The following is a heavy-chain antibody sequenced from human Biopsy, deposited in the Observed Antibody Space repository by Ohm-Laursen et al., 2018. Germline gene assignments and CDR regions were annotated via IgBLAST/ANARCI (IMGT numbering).Heavy chain of an antibody. CDR2: IAIGSIYV. Sequence: SLRLSCAASGFTFSSYGMHWVRQAPGKGLEWVSSIAIGSIYVYYADSVKGRFTISRDNTKNSLSLQMNSLRGEDTAVYYCAAGSSRNSYYFDYWGQGTLVTVSS. V-gene: IGHV3-21*06. D-gene: IGHD6-13*01. CDR1: GFTFSSYG. CDR3: AAGSSRNSYYFDY. J-gene: IGHJ4*02.